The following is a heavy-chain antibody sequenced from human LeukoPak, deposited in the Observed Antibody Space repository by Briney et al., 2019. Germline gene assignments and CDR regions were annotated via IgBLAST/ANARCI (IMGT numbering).Heavy chain of an antibody. CDR1: GFTFSSYW. J-gene: IGHJ4*02. CDR2: INEDGSEK. V-gene: IGHV3-7*01. D-gene: IGHD2/OR15-2a*01. Sequence: GGSLRLSCAASGFTFSSYWMSWVRQAPGKGLEWVANINEDGSEKYYVQSVKGRFAVSRDNAENSLYLQMNSLRAEDTAVYYCARDWFHAIDYWGQGTLVTVSS. CDR3: ARDWFHAIDY.